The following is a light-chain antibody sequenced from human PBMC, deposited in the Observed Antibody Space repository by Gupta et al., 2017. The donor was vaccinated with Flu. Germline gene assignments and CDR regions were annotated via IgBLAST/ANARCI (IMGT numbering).Light chain of an antibody. CDR3: GTWDSSLSAGL. CDR2: ENN. J-gene: IGLJ2*01. Sequence: TISCSGGSSNIGNNYVSWYQQLPGTAPKLLIYENNKRPSGIPDRFSGSKSGTSATLGITGLQTGDEADYYCGTWDSSLSAGLFGGGTKLTVL. CDR1: SSNIGNNY. V-gene: IGLV1-51*02.